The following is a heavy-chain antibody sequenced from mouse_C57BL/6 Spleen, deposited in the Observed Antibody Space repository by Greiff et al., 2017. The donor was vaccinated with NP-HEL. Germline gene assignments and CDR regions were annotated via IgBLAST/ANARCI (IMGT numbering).Heavy chain of an antibody. Sequence: VQLKQSGAELVKPGASVKLSCTASGFNIKDYYMHWVKQRTEQGLEWIGRIDPEDGENKYAPKFQGKATITADTSSNTAYLQLSSLTSEDTAVYYCARGYDYPYFDYWGQGTTLTVSS. V-gene: IGHV14-2*01. J-gene: IGHJ2*01. D-gene: IGHD2-4*01. CDR2: IDPEDGEN. CDR3: ARGYDYPYFDY. CDR1: GFNIKDYY.